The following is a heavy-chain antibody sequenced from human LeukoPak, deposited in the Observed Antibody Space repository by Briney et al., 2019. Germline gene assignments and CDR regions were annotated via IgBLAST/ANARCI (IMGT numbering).Heavy chain of an antibody. CDR1: GYTLTELS. CDR2: FDTEDDET. V-gene: IGHV1-24*01. CDR3: AAKGKMEWEVGLHY. D-gene: IGHD1-26*01. Sequence: ASVKASCKVSGYTLTELSIHWVRQAPGKGLEWLGGFDTEDDETIYALKLQGRVTLTEDTSTDTAYMELTSLRSEDTAIYYCAAKGKMEWEVGLHYWGQGTLLIVSS. J-gene: IGHJ4*02.